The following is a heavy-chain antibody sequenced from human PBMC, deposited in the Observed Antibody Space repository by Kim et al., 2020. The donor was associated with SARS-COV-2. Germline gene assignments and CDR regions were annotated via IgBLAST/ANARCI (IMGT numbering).Heavy chain of an antibody. J-gene: IGHJ3*02. V-gene: IGHV4-4*02. Sequence: SNPSLKSRVTISVDKAKNQFSLKLSSVTASDTAVYYCARGTVTTMGAFDIWGQGTMVTVSS. D-gene: IGHD3-10*01. CDR3: ARGTVTTMGAFDI.